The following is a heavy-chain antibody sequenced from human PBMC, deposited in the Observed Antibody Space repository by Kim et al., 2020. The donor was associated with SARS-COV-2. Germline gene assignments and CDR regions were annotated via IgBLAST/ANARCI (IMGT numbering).Heavy chain of an antibody. V-gene: IGHV1-69*02. J-gene: IGHJ4*02. CDR2: IIPILGIA. CDR3: ATGWELLYFDY. Sequence: SVKVSCKASGGTFSSYTISWVRQAPGQGLEWMGRIIPILGIANYAQKFQGRVTITADKSTSTAYMELSSLRSEDTAVYYCATGWELLYFDYWGQGTLVTVSS. D-gene: IGHD1-26*01. CDR1: GGTFSSYT.